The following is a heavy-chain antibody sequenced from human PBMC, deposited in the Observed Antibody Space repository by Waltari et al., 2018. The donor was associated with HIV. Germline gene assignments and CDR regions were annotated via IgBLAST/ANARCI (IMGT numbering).Heavy chain of an antibody. CDR2: INPGTGDI. CDR3: ARGGLMMTFGGIGEFDF. Sequence: QVQLVQSRSEVKTAGASVRIACKASGYSFDQFAIHWVREAPGPRLEWVGRINPGTGDIKVSQNFQGRVRLTADTSATVVYLNLSGLKFGDDSVYYCARGGLMMTFGGIGEFDFWGRGTLVTVSS. D-gene: IGHD3-16*01. V-gene: IGHV1-3*01. J-gene: IGHJ4*02. CDR1: GYSFDQFA.